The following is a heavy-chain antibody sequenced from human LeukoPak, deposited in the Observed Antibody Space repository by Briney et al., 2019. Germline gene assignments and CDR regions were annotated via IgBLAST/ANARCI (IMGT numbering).Heavy chain of an antibody. CDR2: IIPIFGTA. CDR3: ARRYSSSWYDAFDI. D-gene: IGHD6-13*01. CDR1: GGTFSSYA. Sequence: SVKVSCKASGGTFSSYAISWVRQAPGQGLEWMGGIIPIFGTANYAQKFQGRVTITRNTSISTAYMELSSLRSEDTAVYYCARRYSSSWYDAFDIWGQGTMVTVSS. J-gene: IGHJ3*02. V-gene: IGHV1-69*05.